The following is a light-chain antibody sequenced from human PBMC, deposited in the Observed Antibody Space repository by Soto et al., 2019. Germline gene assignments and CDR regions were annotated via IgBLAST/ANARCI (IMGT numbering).Light chain of an antibody. CDR2: GAS. CDR1: QSVSGSY. J-gene: IGKJ1*01. V-gene: IGKV3-20*01. CDR3: QQHGSRPRT. Sequence: EIVLTQSPGTLSLSPGERATLSCRASQSVSGSYLAWYQQKPGQAPRLLIYGASSRATGIPDRFSGSGSWATFTLTISRLVPEEFAEYYYQQHGSRPRTFGQGNKVEIK.